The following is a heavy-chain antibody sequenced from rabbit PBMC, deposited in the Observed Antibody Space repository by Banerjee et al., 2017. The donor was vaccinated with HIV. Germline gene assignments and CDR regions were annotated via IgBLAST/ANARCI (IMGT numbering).Heavy chain of an antibody. D-gene: IGHD7-1*01. CDR1: GFSFSSAYW. J-gene: IGHJ4*01. V-gene: IGHV1S40*01. CDR3: ARDLTGVTGWNFNL. Sequence: QSLEESGGDLVKPGASLTLTCTASGFSFSSAYWIYWVRQAPGKGLEWIGTIYAGSSGSTYYANWAKGRFTISKPSSTTVTLQMTSLTAADTATYFCARDLTGVTGWNFNLWGPGTLVTVS. CDR2: IYAGSSGST.